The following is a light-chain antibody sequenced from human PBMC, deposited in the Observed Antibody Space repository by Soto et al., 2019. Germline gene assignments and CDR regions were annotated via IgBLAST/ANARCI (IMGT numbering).Light chain of an antibody. J-gene: IGKJ1*01. V-gene: IGKV1-39*01. CDR2: AAS. CDR1: QSISGY. Sequence: DIQMTQSPSSLSASVGDRVTITCWASQSISGYLHWYQQKPGKAPKLLIYAASRLQSAVPPRSSGSGSGTDFTITSSSRQPEHFATYQCQRSDSTLRMFGQVTKVYIK. CDR3: QRSDSTLRM.